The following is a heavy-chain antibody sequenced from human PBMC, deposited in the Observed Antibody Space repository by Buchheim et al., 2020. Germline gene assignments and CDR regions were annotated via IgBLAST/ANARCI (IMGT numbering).Heavy chain of an antibody. CDR2: IYPGDSDT. Sequence: EVQLVQSGAEVKKPGESLKISCKGSGYSFTSYWIGWVRQIPGKGLEWMGIIYPGDSDTRYSPSFQGQATISADKSISTAFPKWSSLKASDTAMYYCARLGWLQPKSWTPAGYGGQGTL. CDR3: ARLGWLQPKSWTPAGY. V-gene: IGHV5-51*01. D-gene: IGHD5-24*01. J-gene: IGHJ4*02. CDR1: GYSFTSYW.